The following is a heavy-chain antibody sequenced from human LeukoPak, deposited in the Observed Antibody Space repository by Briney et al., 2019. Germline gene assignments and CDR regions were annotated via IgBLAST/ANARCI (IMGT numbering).Heavy chain of an antibody. Sequence: GRSLRLSCAASGFTFSTYAMHWVRQAPGEGLEWVAAISSDGNHKHFADSVKGRFTISRDNSKNTVYLQMSSLRAEDTAVYYCARDRLAPPGVYWFDPWGQGTLVTVSS. J-gene: IGHJ5*02. CDR1: GFTFSTYA. CDR3: ARDRLAPPGVYWFDP. V-gene: IGHV3-30-3*01. D-gene: IGHD6-13*01. CDR2: ISSDGNHK.